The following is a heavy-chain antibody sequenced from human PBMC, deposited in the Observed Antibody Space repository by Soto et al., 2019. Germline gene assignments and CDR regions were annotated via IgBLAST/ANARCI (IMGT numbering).Heavy chain of an antibody. Sequence: GSLRLSCAASGFTFSSYSMNWVRQAPGKGLEWVSYISSSSSTIYYADSVKGRFTISRDNAKNTLYLQMNSLRTEDTAVYYCARRGPGTYFDYWGQGTLVTVSS. CDR3: ARRGPGTYFDY. J-gene: IGHJ4*02. CDR1: GFTFSSYS. V-gene: IGHV3-48*01. CDR2: ISSSSSTI. D-gene: IGHD6-13*01.